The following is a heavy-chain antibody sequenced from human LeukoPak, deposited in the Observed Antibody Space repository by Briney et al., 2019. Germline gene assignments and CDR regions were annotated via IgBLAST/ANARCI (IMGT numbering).Heavy chain of an antibody. D-gene: IGHD6-25*01. CDR1: GCSISGYY. Sequence: SETLSLTCSVSGCSISGYYWSWIRQPPGKGLEWIGHVYYSGSTNYNPSLRSRVSMSVDTSKNHFSLNLSSVLAADTAVYFCARVRKEGPYSSAGDFDYWGHGILVTVSS. V-gene: IGHV4-59*01. J-gene: IGHJ4*01. CDR2: VYYSGST. CDR3: ARVRKEGPYSSAGDFDY.